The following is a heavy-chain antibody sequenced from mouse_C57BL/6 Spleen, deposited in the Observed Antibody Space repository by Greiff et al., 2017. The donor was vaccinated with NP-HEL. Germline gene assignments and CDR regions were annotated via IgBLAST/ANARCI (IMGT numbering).Heavy chain of an antibody. CDR1: GYTFTDYY. CDR3: ARSPLLYFDV. CDR2: INPNNGGT. Sequence: EVQLQQSGPELVKPGASVKISCKASGYTFTDYYMNWVKQSHGKSLEWIGDINPNNGGTSYNQKFKGKATLTVDKSSSTAYMELRSLTSEDSAVYYCARSPLLYFDVWGTGTTVTVSS. D-gene: IGHD2-1*01. V-gene: IGHV1-26*01. J-gene: IGHJ1*03.